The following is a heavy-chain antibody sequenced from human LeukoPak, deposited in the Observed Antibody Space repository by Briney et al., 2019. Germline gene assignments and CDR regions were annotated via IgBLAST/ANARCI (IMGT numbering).Heavy chain of an antibody. J-gene: IGHJ6*03. D-gene: IGHD3-22*01. CDR1: GVSISSSNSY. CDR3: AKVREVVVYYYMDV. Sequence: SETLSLTCTVSGVSISSSNSYWGWIRQPPGKGLEWIGYIYYSGTTNYNPSLKSRVTLSVDTSKNQFSLKLSSVTAADTAVYYCAKVREVVVYYYMDVWGKGTTVTISS. V-gene: IGHV4-61*05. CDR2: IYYSGTT.